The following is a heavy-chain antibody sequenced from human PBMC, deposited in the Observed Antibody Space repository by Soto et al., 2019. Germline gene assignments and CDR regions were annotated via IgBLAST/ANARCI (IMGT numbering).Heavy chain of an antibody. CDR3: ARAGWAYSYGYPDAFDI. D-gene: IGHD5-18*01. Sequence: VGSLILSCAASGFTFSSYSMNWVRQASGKGLEWVSSISSSSSYIYYADSVKGRFTISRDNAKNSLYLQMNSLRAEDTAVYYCARAGWAYSYGYPDAFDIWGQGTMVTVSS. CDR2: ISSSSSYI. CDR1: GFTFSSYS. V-gene: IGHV3-21*01. J-gene: IGHJ3*02.